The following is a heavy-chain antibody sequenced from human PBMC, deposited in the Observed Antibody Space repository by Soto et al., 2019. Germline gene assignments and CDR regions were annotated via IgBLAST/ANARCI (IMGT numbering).Heavy chain of an antibody. CDR2: IIPIFGTA. D-gene: IGHD6-13*01. CDR1: GGTFSSYA. V-gene: IGHV1-69*01. Sequence: QVQLVQSGAEVKKPGSSVKVSCKASGGTFSSYAISWVRQAPGQGLEWMGGIIPIFGTANYAQKFQGRVTITADESPSTAYMELSSLRSEDTAVYYWSRDEPMYSSSGDPLTYYYGMDVWAQGTTVTVSS. J-gene: IGHJ6*02. CDR3: SRDEPMYSSSGDPLTYYYGMDV.